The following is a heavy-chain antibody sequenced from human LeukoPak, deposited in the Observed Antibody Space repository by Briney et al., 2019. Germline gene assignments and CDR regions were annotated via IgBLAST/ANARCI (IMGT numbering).Heavy chain of an antibody. J-gene: IGHJ5*02. CDR2: IFSSGTT. V-gene: IGHV4-39*01. Sequence: SETLSLTCTVSGGSMSSSSYYWAWIRQTPGKGLEWIGSIFSSGTTYYNPSLKSRVTVCVDTSKNQFSLKLNSVTAADTAVFYCASHGGSGSYPPVRDDPWGQGTLVTVSS. CDR3: ASHGGSGSYPPVRDDP. CDR1: GGSMSSSSYY. D-gene: IGHD3-10*01.